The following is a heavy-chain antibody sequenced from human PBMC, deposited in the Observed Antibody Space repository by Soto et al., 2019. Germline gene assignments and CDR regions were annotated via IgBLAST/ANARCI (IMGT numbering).Heavy chain of an antibody. J-gene: IGHJ4*02. D-gene: IGHD3-22*01. Sequence: GGSLRLSCAASGFTFSSYWMSWVRQAPGKGLEWVANIKQDGSEKYYVDSVKGRFTISRDNAKNSLYLQMNSLRAEDTAVYYCATDPPDSSGYYYGDYRGQGTLVTVS. CDR1: GFTFSSYW. CDR2: IKQDGSEK. CDR3: ATDPPDSSGYYYGDY. V-gene: IGHV3-7*03.